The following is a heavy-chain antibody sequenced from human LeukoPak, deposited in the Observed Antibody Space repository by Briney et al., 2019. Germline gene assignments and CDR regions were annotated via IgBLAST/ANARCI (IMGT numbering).Heavy chain of an antibody. D-gene: IGHD2-2*01. CDR3: ARDRNAHCSSTSCYVDY. CDR2: IYSGGST. Sequence: GGSLRLSCAASGFTVSSNYMSWVRQAPGKGLEWVSVIYSGGSTYYADSVKGRFTISRDNAKNSLYLQMNSLRAEDTAVYYCARDRNAHCSSTSCYVDYWGQGTLVTVSS. V-gene: IGHV3-53*01. J-gene: IGHJ4*02. CDR1: GFTVSSNY.